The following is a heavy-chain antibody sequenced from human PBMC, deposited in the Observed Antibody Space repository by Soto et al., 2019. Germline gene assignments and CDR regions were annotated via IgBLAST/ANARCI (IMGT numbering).Heavy chain of an antibody. CDR1: GFTFSSYA. CDR2: ISGSGGST. D-gene: IGHD2-2*01. CDR3: AKDALTIVVVPAALGV. Sequence: GGSLRLSCAASGFTFSSYAMSWVRQAPGKGLEWVSAISGSGGSTYYADSVKGRFTISRDNSKNTLYLQMNSLRAEDAAVYYCAKDALTIVVVPAALGVWGQGTTVTVS. V-gene: IGHV3-23*01. J-gene: IGHJ6*02.